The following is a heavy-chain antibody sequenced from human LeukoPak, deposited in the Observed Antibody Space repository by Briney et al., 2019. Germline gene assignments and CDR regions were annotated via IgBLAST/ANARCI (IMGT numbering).Heavy chain of an antibody. CDR1: GGSIISYY. D-gene: IGHD4-17*01. CDR2: INTSGSA. CDR3: ARDYGDYPGY. V-gene: IGHV4-4*07. Sequence: SETLSLTCTVSGGSIISYYWSWIRQPAGKGLEWIGRINTSGSAYYNPSLKSRVTISVDTSKNQFSLKLSSVTAADTAVYYCARDYGDYPGYWGQGTLVTVSS. J-gene: IGHJ4*02.